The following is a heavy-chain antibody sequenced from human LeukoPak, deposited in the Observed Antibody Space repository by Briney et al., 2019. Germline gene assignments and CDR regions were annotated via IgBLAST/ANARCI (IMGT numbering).Heavy chain of an antibody. D-gene: IGHD6-13*01. CDR2: ISSSSSTI. CDR3: ARDPKLSAAAGIGAFDI. Sequence: PGGSLRLSCAASGFTFSSYSMNWVRPATEKGLEWVSYISSSSSTIYYADSVKGRFTISRDNAKNSLYLQMNSLRAEDTAVYYCARDPKLSAAAGIGAFDIWGQGTMVTVSS. CDR1: GFTFSSYS. J-gene: IGHJ3*02. V-gene: IGHV3-48*01.